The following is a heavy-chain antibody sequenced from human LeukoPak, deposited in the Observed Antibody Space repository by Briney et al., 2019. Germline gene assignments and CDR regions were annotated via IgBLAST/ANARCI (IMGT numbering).Heavy chain of an antibody. Sequence: GRSLRLSCAASGFTFSRYAMHWVRQAPGKGLEWVTLISYDGSNKYYADSVEGRFTISRDNSKNTLYLQMNSLRAEDTAVYYCARVMTTVTHYYYCGMDVWGQGTTVTVSS. CDR2: ISYDGSNK. D-gene: IGHD4-17*01. CDR1: GFTFSRYA. CDR3: ARVMTTVTHYYYCGMDV. J-gene: IGHJ6*02. V-gene: IGHV3-30-3*01.